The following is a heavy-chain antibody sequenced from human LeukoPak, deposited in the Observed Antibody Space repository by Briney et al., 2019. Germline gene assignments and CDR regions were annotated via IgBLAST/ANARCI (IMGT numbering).Heavy chain of an antibody. V-gene: IGHV1-24*01. CDR1: GYTLTELS. CDR3: ATLHVLLWFGELFHWFDP. J-gene: IGHJ5*02. D-gene: IGHD3-10*01. CDR2: FDPEDGET. Sequence: ASVKVSCEVSGYTLTELSMHWVRQAPGKGLEWMGGFDPEDGETIYAQKFQGRVTMTEDTSTDTAYMELGSLRSEDTAVYYCATLHVLLWFGELFHWFDPWGQGTLVTVSP.